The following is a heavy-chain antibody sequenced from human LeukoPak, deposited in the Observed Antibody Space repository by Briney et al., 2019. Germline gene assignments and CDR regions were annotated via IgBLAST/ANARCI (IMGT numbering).Heavy chain of an antibody. D-gene: IGHD3-22*01. J-gene: IGHJ4*02. V-gene: IGHV5-51*01. CDR3: ARQGSHYDSSGYLDY. CDR1: GYSFTSYW. CDR2: IYPGDSYT. Sequence: RGESLKISCQGSGYSFTSYWLAWVRHTPGKGLEWMGIIYPGDSYTTYSPSFQGQVTIPADTSISTAYLQLSRLKASDTAMYYCARQGSHYDSSGYLDYWGQGTLVTVSS.